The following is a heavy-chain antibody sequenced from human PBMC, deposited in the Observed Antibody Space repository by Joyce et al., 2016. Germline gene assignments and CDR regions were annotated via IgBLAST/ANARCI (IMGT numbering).Heavy chain of an antibody. CDR1: GFNFSSYG. J-gene: IGHJ4*02. CDR3: ARSRLKFSGYYSLPDY. D-gene: IGHD3-22*01. Sequence: QVQLVESGEGVVQPGRSLRLSCAASGFNFSSYGMHWVRQAPGKGLEWVAGMGFDGSHEYYADSVKGRFIISRDNSKNTVFLQMNSLRAEDTAVYYCARSRLKFSGYYSLPDYWGQGSLVTVSS. V-gene: IGHV3-33*01. CDR2: MGFDGSHE.